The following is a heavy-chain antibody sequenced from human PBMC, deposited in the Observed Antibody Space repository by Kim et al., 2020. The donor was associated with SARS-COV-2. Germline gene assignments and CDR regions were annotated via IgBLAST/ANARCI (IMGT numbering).Heavy chain of an antibody. V-gene: IGHV3-33*06. Sequence: GGSLRLSCVASGFSFHNYVIMWVRQAPGKGLEWVADIWYDGNTQNSADSVKGRFTVSRDNSKYIVYLQMNSLRVEDTAVYYCAKARGYCTGGICPPLGMDVWGQGTTVTVSS. CDR2: IWYDGNTQ. D-gene: IGHD2-8*02. J-gene: IGHJ6*02. CDR3: AKARGYCTGGICPPLGMDV. CDR1: GFSFHNYV.